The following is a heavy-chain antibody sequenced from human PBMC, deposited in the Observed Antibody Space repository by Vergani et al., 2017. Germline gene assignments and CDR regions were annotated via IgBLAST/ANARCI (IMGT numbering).Heavy chain of an antibody. Sequence: EVQLVESGGGLVQPGRSLRLSCAASGFTFDDYAMHWVRQAPGKGLEWVSGISWNSGSIGYADSVKGRFTISRDNAKNSLYLQMNSLRAEDTAVYYCARDQIAQYSGFDYWGQGTLVTVSS. CDR3: ARDQIAQYSGFDY. V-gene: IGHV3-9*01. D-gene: IGHD2-15*01. CDR2: ISWNSGSI. CDR1: GFTFDDYA. J-gene: IGHJ4*02.